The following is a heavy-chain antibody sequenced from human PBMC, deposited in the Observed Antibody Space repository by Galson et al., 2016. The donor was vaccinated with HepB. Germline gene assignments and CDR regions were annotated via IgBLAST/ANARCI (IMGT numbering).Heavy chain of an antibody. V-gene: IGHV1-69*06. CDR2: IIPIFDST. D-gene: IGHD1-26*01. J-gene: IGHJ4*02. CDR3: TRDLVGASILDHAFDY. CDR1: GGPFKNYP. Sequence: SVKVSCKASGGPFKNYPFAWVRQAPGQGLEWMGGIIPIFDSTNYAQKFQGRVTISADKSTSTAYMELSSLTSEDTAVYYCTRDLVGASILDHAFDYWGQGTLVTVSS.